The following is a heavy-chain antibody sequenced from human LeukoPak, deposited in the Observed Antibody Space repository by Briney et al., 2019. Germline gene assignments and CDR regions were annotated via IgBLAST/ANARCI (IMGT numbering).Heavy chain of an antibody. CDR1: GFSFSNYA. Sequence: GGSLRLSCAASGFSFSNYAMSWVRQAPGKGLEWDSTISGSGGSTYYADSVKGRFTISRDNSKNTLYLQMNSLRAEDTAVYYCAKMTGVVVAATPDYWGQGTLVIVSS. CDR3: AKMTGVVVAATPDY. V-gene: IGHV3-23*01. D-gene: IGHD2-15*01. CDR2: ISGSGGST. J-gene: IGHJ4*02.